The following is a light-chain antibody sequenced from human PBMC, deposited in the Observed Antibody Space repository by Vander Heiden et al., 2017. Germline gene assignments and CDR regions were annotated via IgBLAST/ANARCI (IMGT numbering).Light chain of an antibody. CDR2: DVS. V-gene: IGLV2-14*03. CDR1: SSDVGGYNY. CDR3: SSYTSSSTLV. J-gene: IGLJ3*02. Sequence: QSALTQPASVSGSPGPSITISCTGTSSDVGGYNYVSWNQQHPGKAPKLRIYDVSNRPSGVSNRFSGSKSGNTASLTISGLQAEDEADYYCSSYTSSSTLVFGGGTKLTVL.